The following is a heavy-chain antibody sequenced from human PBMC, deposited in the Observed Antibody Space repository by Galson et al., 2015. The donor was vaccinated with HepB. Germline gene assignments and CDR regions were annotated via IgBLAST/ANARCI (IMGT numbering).Heavy chain of an antibody. Sequence: SVKVSCKASGYTFTSYYMFWVRQAPGQGLEWMGLINPSGDSATYSQMFQGTVTMTRDTSTSTVYMELSSLRSEDTAVYYCARYSSTMAFDYWGQGTLVTVSS. CDR1: GYTFTSYY. V-gene: IGHV1-46*01. J-gene: IGHJ4*02. D-gene: IGHD2-2*01. CDR2: INPSGDSA. CDR3: ARYSSTMAFDY.